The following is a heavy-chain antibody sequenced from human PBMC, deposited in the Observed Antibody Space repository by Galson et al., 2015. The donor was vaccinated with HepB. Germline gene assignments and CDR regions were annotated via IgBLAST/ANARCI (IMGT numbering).Heavy chain of an antibody. CDR1: GFTFSNYW. Sequence: SLRLSCAASGFTFSNYWMHWVRQAPGKGLVWDSRIKSDGSSTSNADSVKGRFTISRDNAKNTLYLQMNSLRAEDTAVYYCARGFYDSSLHYYYYYMDVWGKGTSVTVSS. CDR2: IKSDGSST. V-gene: IGHV3-74*01. D-gene: IGHD3-22*01. CDR3: ARGFYDSSLHYYYYYMDV. J-gene: IGHJ6*03.